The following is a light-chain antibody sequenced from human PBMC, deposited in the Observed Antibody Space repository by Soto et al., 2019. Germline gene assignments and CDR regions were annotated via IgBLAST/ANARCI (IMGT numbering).Light chain of an antibody. Sequence: QLTQSPSALSASVWDRSTITCRASQNIINYLNWYQQKPGKAPQLLIYVASRLESGVPSRFSGSGSGTDFTLTISSLQPEDFAPYYCQQSYNAPITFGQGTRLEI. CDR1: QNIINY. CDR3: QQSYNAPIT. V-gene: IGKV1-39*01. CDR2: VAS. J-gene: IGKJ5*01.